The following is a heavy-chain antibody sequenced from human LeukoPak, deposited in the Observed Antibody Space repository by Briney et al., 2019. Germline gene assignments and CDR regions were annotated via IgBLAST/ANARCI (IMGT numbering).Heavy chain of an antibody. J-gene: IGHJ4*02. CDR3: AKDRWRGNGGPFIIFDY. D-gene: IGHD3-10*01. CDR1: GFTFSSYA. Sequence: GGSLRLSCAASGFTFSSYAMSWVRQAPGKGLEWVSAISGSGGSTYYADSVKGRFTISRDNSKNTLYLQMNSLRAEDTAVYYCAKDRWRGNGGPFIIFDYWGQGTLVTVSS. V-gene: IGHV3-23*01. CDR2: ISGSGGST.